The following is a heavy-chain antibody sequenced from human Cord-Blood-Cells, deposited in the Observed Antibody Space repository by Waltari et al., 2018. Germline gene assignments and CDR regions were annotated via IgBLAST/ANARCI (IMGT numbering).Heavy chain of an antibody. CDR1: GYTFTGYY. J-gene: IGHJ4*02. Sequence: QVQLVQSGAEVKKPGASVKVSCKASGYTFTGYYMHWVRQAPAQGLEWMGWINPNSGGTNYAQKFQGRVTMTRDTSISTAYMELSRLRSDDTAVYYCARDAPLNYYDSSGYDYWGQGTLVTVSS. CDR2: INPNSGGT. V-gene: IGHV1-2*02. CDR3: ARDAPLNYYDSSGYDY. D-gene: IGHD3-22*01.